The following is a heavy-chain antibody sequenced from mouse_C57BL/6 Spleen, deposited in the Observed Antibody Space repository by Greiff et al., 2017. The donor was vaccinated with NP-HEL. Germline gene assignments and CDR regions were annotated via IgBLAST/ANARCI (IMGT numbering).Heavy chain of an antibody. CDR2: ISYDGSN. Sequence: EVQLQESGPGLVKPSQSLSLTCSVTGYSITSGYYWNWIRQFPGNKLEWMGYISYDGSNNYNPSLKNRISITRDTSKNQFFLKLNSVTTEDTATYYCARDPSYYYGYAMDYWGQGTSVTVSS. D-gene: IGHD1-1*01. J-gene: IGHJ4*01. CDR1: GYSITSGYY. CDR3: ARDPSYYYGYAMDY. V-gene: IGHV3-6*01.